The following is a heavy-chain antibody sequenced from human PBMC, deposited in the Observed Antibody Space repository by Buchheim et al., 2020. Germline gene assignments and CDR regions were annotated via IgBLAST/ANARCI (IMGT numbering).Heavy chain of an antibody. CDR1: GFSLGSYA. D-gene: IGHD3-3*01. CDR3: ARDSNGWGGFIMYYFDY. V-gene: IGHV3-30-3*01. Sequence: QVHLVESGGGVVQPGRSLRLSCAASGFSLGSYAMHWVRQAPGKGLEWMGLISYDGSEKDYAASVKGRFNFSRDNSKNPLYMQMNSLRVEDTAVYFCARDSNGWGGFIMYYFDYWGQGTL. J-gene: IGHJ4*02. CDR2: ISYDGSEK.